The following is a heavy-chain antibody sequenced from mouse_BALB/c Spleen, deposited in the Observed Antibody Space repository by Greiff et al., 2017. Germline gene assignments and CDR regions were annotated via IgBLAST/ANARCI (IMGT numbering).Heavy chain of an antibody. V-gene: IGHV1S126*01. CDR3: ARFMITTGYAMDY. J-gene: IGHJ4*01. CDR1: GYSFTSYW. CDR2: IDPSDSET. D-gene: IGHD2-4*01. Sequence: VQLQQSGPQLVRPGASVKISCKASGYSFTSYWMHWVKQRPGQGLEWIGMIDPSDSETRLNQKFKDKATLTVDKSSSTAYMQLSSLASEDSAVYYCARFMITTGYAMDYWGQGTSVTVSS.